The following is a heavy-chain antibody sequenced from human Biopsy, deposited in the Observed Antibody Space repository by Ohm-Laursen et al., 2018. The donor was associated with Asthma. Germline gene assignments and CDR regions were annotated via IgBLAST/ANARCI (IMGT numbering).Heavy chain of an antibody. CDR3: VRHQYSSSWSTFDY. V-gene: IGHV4-39*01. D-gene: IGHD3-22*01. CDR2: MHHRGSP. Sequence: GTLSLTCTVSGGSITSSSHYWGWIRQPPGKRMEWIGRMHHRGSPSYHPSLKSRAPISVDTSKNQLPLKMSSVTAANTAVYFCVRHQYSSSWSTFDYWGQGALVTVSS. J-gene: IGHJ4*02. CDR1: GGSITSSSHY.